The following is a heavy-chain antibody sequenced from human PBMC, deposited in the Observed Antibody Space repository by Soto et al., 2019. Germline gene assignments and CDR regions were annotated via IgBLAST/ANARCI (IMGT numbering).Heavy chain of an antibody. D-gene: IGHD2-21*02. J-gene: IGHJ4*02. V-gene: IGHV3-43*01. CDR2: ISWDGGST. CDR1: GFTFDDYT. CDR3: AKGPLAYCGGDCPAYFDY. Sequence: EVQLVESGGVVVQPGGSLRLSCAASGFTFDDYTMHWVRQAPGKGLEWVSLISWDGGSTYYADSVKGRFTISRDNSKNSLYLQMNSLRTEDTALYYCAKGPLAYCGGDCPAYFDYWGQGTLVTVSS.